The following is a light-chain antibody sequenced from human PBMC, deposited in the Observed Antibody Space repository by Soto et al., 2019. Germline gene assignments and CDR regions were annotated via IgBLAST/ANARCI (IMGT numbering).Light chain of an antibody. V-gene: IGLV2-18*02. CDR1: SSDVGSYNR. CDR2: EVS. Sequence: QSALTQPPSVSGSPGQSVTISCTGTSSDVGSYNRVSWYQQPPGTAPQLMISEVSNRPSGVPDRFSGSKSGNTASLTISGLQREEEADYYCNSYTSSSTYVFGTGTKLTVL. CDR3: NSYTSSSTYV. J-gene: IGLJ1*01.